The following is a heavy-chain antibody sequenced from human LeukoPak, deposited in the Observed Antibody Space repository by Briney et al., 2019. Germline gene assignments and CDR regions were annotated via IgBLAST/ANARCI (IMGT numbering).Heavy chain of an antibody. J-gene: IGHJ4*02. Sequence: GGSLRLSCAASGFTFSSYEMNWVRQAPGKGLEWVSRINSDGSSTSYADSVKGRFTISRDNAKNSLYLQLNSLRAEDTALYYCVRPRSSASNDGGYWGQGTLVTVSS. CDR1: GFTFSSYE. V-gene: IGHV3-48*03. CDR2: INSDGSST. D-gene: IGHD1-1*01. CDR3: VRPRSSASNDGGY.